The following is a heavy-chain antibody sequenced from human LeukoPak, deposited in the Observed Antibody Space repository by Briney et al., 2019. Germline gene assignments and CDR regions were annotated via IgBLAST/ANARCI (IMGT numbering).Heavy chain of an antibody. Sequence: ASVKVSSKASGYTFINDAISWVRQAPGQGLEWIVWISAYNGNTNYAQNLQDRLNLTRDTSTGTVYMELRGLRSDDTAVYYCARDRVGITGNWFDPWGQGTLVTVSS. CDR3: ARDRVGITGNWFDP. D-gene: IGHD1-26*01. J-gene: IGHJ5*02. V-gene: IGHV1-18*01. CDR1: GYTFINDA. CDR2: ISAYNGNT.